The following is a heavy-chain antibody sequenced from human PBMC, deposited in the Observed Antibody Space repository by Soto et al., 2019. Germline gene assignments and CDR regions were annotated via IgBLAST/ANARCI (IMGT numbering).Heavy chain of an antibody. V-gene: IGHV4-59*01. CDR3: ARIPGVVRDTTWFDP. CDR2: IYYSGST. Sequence: QIQLQESGPGLVKPSETLSLSCSVSGGSIRGYYWSWIRKPPGKGLELIGYIYYSGSTKYNPSLKSRVTISVDTSKNQFSLRLTSGTAADTAIYYCARIPGVVRDTTWFDPWGQGTLVTVSS. J-gene: IGHJ5*02. D-gene: IGHD3-10*01. CDR1: GGSIRGYY.